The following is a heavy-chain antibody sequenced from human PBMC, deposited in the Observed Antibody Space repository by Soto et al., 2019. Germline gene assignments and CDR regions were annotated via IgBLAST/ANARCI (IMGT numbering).Heavy chain of an antibody. J-gene: IGHJ6*02. CDR2: ISSSSSYI. CDR3: ARKGYGDYGGMDV. V-gene: IGHV3-21*01. Sequence: EVQLVESGGGLVKPGGSLRLSCAASGFTFSSYSMNWVRQAPGKGLEWASSISSSSSYIYYADSVKGRFTISRDNAKNSLYLQMNSLRAEDTAVYYCARKGYGDYGGMDVWGQGTTVTVSS. D-gene: IGHD4-17*01. CDR1: GFTFSSYS.